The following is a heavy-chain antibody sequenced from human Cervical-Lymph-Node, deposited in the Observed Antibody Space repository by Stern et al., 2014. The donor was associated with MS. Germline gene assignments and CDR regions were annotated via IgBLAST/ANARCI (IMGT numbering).Heavy chain of an antibody. D-gene: IGHD2-21*01. CDR2: ISYDGGNK. CDR3: AKVCDGDCYPYGFDA. CDR1: GFTFSRSA. Sequence: VHLVESGGGVVQPGRSLRVSCAASGFTFSRSAMHWVRQAPGKGLEWVAFISYDGGNKDYADSVKGRFTISRDNSKSTLYLQMDSLRAEDTAVFYCAKVCDGDCYPYGFDAWGQGTTVTVAS. J-gene: IGHJ6*02. V-gene: IGHV3-30*18.